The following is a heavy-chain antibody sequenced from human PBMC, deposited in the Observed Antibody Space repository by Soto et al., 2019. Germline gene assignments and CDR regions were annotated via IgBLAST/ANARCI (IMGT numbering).Heavy chain of an antibody. V-gene: IGHV3-33*01. D-gene: IGHD2-15*01. Sequence: QVQLVESGGGVVQPGMSLRLSCAASGFTFSNYGMHWVRQAPGKGLEWVAVIWDDGSNTYYTDSVKGRFTISRDNSKNRLPLYMNSLRAEDTAVYYCARVTDSGTADAAFDYWGQGTLVTVSS. CDR1: GFTFSNYG. CDR3: ARVTDSGTADAAFDY. J-gene: IGHJ4*02. CDR2: IWDDGSNT.